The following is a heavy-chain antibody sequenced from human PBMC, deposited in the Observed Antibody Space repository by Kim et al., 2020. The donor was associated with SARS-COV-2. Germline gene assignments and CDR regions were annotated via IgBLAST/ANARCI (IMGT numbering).Heavy chain of an antibody. V-gene: IGHV3-30*02. J-gene: IGHJ6*02. D-gene: IGHD3-10*01. CDR3: AKDVVAGSGPFLYYYYSMDV. Sequence: RFTISRDNSKNTLYRQMNSLRAEDTAVYYCAKDVVAGSGPFLYYYYSMDVWGQGTTVTVSS.